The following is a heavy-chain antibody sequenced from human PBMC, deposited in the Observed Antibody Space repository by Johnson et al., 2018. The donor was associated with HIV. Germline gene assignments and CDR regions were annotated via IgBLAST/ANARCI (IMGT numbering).Heavy chain of an antibody. CDR1: GFTFSSYG. CDR2: IRYDGSNK. Sequence: QVQLVESGGGVVQPGGSLRLSCAASGFTFSSYGMHWVRQAPGKGLEWEAFIRYDGSNKYYADSVTGRFTISRDNSKNTLYLQMSSLRAEDTAVYYCATGVVVTAMNDAFDIWGQGTMVTVSS. V-gene: IGHV3-30*02. J-gene: IGHJ3*02. D-gene: IGHD2-21*02. CDR3: ATGVVVTAMNDAFDI.